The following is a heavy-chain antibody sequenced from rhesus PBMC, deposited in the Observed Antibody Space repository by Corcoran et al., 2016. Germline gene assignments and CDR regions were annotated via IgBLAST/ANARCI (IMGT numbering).Heavy chain of an antibody. D-gene: IGHD6-31*01. V-gene: IGHV4-76*01. Sequence: QVQLQESGPGLVKPSETLSLTCAVSGGSLSGYFDWSWVPQPPGKGLEWIGYIYGSSGSANYNPSLKNRVYISKDTSKNQFSLKVSSVTAADTAVYYCARRSSSGWTFDYWGQGVLVTVSS. CDR1: GGSLSGYFD. J-gene: IGHJ4*01. CDR2: IYGSSGSA. CDR3: ARRSSSGWTFDY.